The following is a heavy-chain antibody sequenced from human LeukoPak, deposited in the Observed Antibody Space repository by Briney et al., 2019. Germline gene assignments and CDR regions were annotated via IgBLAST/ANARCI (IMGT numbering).Heavy chain of an antibody. J-gene: IGHJ4*02. V-gene: IGHV6-1*01. D-gene: IGHD3-3*01. Sequence: SQTLSLTCAISGDSVSSNSAAWNWIRQSPSRGLEWLGRTYYRSKWYNDYAVSVKSRITINPDTSKNQFSLQLNSVTPEDTAVYHCARGAYYDFWSGYYHLDYWGQGTLVTVSS. CDR2: TYYRSKWYN. CDR1: GDSVSSNSAA. CDR3: ARGAYYDFWSGYYHLDY.